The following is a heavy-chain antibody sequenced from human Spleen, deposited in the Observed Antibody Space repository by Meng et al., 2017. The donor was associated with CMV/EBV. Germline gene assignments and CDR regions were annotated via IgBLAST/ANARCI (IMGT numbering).Heavy chain of an antibody. V-gene: IGHV3-7*04. Sequence: GESLKISCAASGFTFSSYSMNWVRQAPGKGLEWVANIKQDGSEKYYVDSVKGRFTISRDNAKNSLYLQMNSLRAEDTAVYYCARGPKYYYDSSGYHPGYYFDYWGQGTLVTVSS. CDR2: IKQDGSEK. D-gene: IGHD3-22*01. CDR3: ARGPKYYYDSSGYHPGYYFDY. CDR1: GFTFSSYS. J-gene: IGHJ4*02.